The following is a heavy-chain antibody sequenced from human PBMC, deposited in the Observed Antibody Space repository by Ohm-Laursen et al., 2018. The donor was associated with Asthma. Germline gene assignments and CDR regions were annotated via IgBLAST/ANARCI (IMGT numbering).Heavy chain of an antibody. CDR2: IYDSGMT. V-gene: IGHV4-31*03. Sequence: TLSLTCTVSGGTISSGGHYWNWIRQEPGKGLEWIGNIYDSGMTYYKASLKSRITISVDSSKNQLSLKLTSVTAADTAVYYCARASLLTNWGFDSWGQGTLVTVSS. J-gene: IGHJ4*02. D-gene: IGHD7-27*01. CDR1: GGTISSGGHY. CDR3: ARASLLTNWGFDS.